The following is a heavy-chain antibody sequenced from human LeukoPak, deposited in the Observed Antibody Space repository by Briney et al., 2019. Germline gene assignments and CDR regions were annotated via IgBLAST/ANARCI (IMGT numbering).Heavy chain of an antibody. CDR1: GFTFSDYW. CDR3: ARGAKWAYYFDY. Sequence: PGGSLRLSCAASGFTFSDYWIHWVRQAPGKGLVWVSRINTDGTSTTYADSVRGRFTISRDNAKNTLYLHMNSLTAEDTAVYYCARGAKWAYYFDYWGQGTLVTVSS. J-gene: IGHJ4*02. CDR2: INTDGTST. V-gene: IGHV3-74*01. D-gene: IGHD1-26*01.